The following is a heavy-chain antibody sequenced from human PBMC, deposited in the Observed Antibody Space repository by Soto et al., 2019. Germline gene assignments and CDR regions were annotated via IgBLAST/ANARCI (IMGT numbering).Heavy chain of an antibody. CDR2: IYYSGST. Sequence: PSETLSLTCTVSGGSISSSSYYWGWIRQPPGKGLEWIGSIYYSGSTYYNPSLKSRVTISVDTSKNQFSLKLSSVTAADTAVYYCARQLFSPIYYYYYYMDVWCKGTTVSVFS. V-gene: IGHV4-39*01. CDR3: ARQLFSPIYYYYYYMDV. J-gene: IGHJ6*03. CDR1: GGSISSSSYY.